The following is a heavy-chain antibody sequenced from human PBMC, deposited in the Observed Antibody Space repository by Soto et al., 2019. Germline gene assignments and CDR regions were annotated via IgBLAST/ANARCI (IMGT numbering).Heavy chain of an antibody. V-gene: IGHV3-21*01. CDR1: GFTFSSNS. J-gene: IGHJ5*02. CDR2: IDGTSTYI. Sequence: EVQLVESGGGLVKPGGSLTLSCAASGFTFSSNSMAWVRQAPGKGLEWVSAIDGTSTYIYYADSVKGRFTISRDNAKNSLYLQMSSLRAEDTSVYYCARGGIFSGYVSWGRGTLVTVSS. CDR3: ARGGIFSGYVS. D-gene: IGHD5-12*01.